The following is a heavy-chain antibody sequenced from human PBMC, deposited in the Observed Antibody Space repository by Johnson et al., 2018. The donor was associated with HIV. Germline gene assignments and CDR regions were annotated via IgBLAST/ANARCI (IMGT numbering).Heavy chain of an antibody. CDR3: ATSTASDAFDL. D-gene: IGHD1-1*01. J-gene: IGHJ3*01. V-gene: IGHV3-33*01. Sequence: QVQLVESGGGVVQPGRSLRLSCAASGFTFSSYGMHWVRQAPGKGLEWVAVIWYDGSNKNYADSVKGRFTISRDNSKNTLYLQMNSLRAEDTAVYYCATSTASDAFDLWGQGTMVTVSS. CDR2: IWYDGSNK. CDR1: GFTFSSYG.